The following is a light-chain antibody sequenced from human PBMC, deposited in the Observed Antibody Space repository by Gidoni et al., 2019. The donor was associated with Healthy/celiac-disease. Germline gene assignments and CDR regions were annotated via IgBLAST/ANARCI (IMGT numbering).Light chain of an antibody. CDR1: AFPKQY. CDR3: QSADSSGTWV. Sequence: SYELTQPPSVSVSPGQTARITCSADAFPKQYAYWYQQKPGQAPVLVIYTDSERPSGIPERFSGSSSGTTVTLTISVVQAEDEADYYCQSADSSGTWVFGGGTKLTVL. V-gene: IGLV3-25*03. CDR2: TDS. J-gene: IGLJ3*02.